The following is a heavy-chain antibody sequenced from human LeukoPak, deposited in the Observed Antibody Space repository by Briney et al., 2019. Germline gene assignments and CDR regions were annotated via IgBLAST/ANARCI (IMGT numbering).Heavy chain of an antibody. CDR1: GFTFRNFW. CDR2: INSDGSST. V-gene: IGHV3-74*01. J-gene: IGHJ4*02. CDR3: ARGRSGHYFDY. D-gene: IGHD5-12*01. Sequence: GGSLRLSCAASGFTFRNFWMHWVRQAPGKGRVWVSRINSDGSSTSYADSVKGRVTISRDNAKKTLYLQMNSLRAEDTAVYYCARGRSGHYFDYWGQGTLVTVSS.